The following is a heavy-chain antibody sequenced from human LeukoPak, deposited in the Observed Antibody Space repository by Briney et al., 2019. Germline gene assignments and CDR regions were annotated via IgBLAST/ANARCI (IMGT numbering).Heavy chain of an antibody. CDR1: GGTFSSYT. CDR2: IIPIFGTT. CDR3: ARDSGTTGEVKFDP. D-gene: IGHD1-7*01. Sequence: GASVKVSCKASGGTFSSYTISWVREAPGQGLEWMGGIIPIFGTTNYAQNFQGRVTITADESTSTAYMELSSLRSADTAVYYCARDSGTTGEVKFDPWGQGTLVTVSS. V-gene: IGHV1-69*13. J-gene: IGHJ5*02.